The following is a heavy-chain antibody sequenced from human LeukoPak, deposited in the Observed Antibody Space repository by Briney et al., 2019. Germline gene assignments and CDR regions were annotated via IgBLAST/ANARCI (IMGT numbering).Heavy chain of an antibody. V-gene: IGHV4-39*07. Sequence: SETLSLTCTVSGGSISSSSYYWGWIRQPPGKGLEWIGRIQSSGSTEYNPSLKSRVAISIDTSKNQFSLKLSSVTAADTAVYYCARGGHSDFDFWGQGTLVTVSS. CDR3: ARGGHSDFDF. CDR1: GGSISSSSYY. D-gene: IGHD2-21*01. CDR2: IQSSGST. J-gene: IGHJ4*02.